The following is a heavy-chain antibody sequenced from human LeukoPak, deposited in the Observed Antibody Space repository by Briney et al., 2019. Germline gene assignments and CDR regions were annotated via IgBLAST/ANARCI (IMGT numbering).Heavy chain of an antibody. CDR2: TYYRSKWYN. V-gene: IGHV6-1*01. CDR3: ASERITMVRGDFDAFDI. CDR1: GDSVSSNSAA. Sequence: SQTLSLTCAISGDSVSSNSAAWNWIRQSPSRGLEWLGRTYYRSKWYNDYAVSVKSRITINPDTSKNQFSLQLNSVTPEDTAVYYCASERITMVRGDFDAFDIWGQGTMVTVSS. J-gene: IGHJ3*02. D-gene: IGHD3-10*01.